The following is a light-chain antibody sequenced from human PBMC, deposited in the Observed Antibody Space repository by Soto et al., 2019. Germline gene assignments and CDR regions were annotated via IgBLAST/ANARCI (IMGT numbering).Light chain of an antibody. Sequence: DIQMTQTPTSLSASVGDRVTITFRSSQSISSYLNWYQQKPGKAPKLLIYAASSLQSGVPSRFSGSGSGTEFTLTIGSLQSEDFAVYSCQQYNTWPRSFGGGTKVDIK. V-gene: IGKV1-39*01. CDR2: AAS. CDR1: QSISSY. CDR3: QQYNTWPRS. J-gene: IGKJ4*01.